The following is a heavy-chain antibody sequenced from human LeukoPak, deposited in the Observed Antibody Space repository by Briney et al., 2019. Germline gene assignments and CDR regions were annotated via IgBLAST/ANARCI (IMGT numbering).Heavy chain of an antibody. CDR1: GYTFTGYY. J-gene: IGHJ6*03. Sequence: ASVKVSCKASGYTFTGYYMHWVRQAPGQGLEWMGWINPNSGGTNYAQKFQGRVTMTRDTSISTAYMELSRLRSDDTAVYYCARVVQHYYYYYMDVWGKGTTVTISS. CDR3: ARVVQHYYYYYMDV. CDR2: INPNSGGT. D-gene: IGHD1-1*01. V-gene: IGHV1-2*02.